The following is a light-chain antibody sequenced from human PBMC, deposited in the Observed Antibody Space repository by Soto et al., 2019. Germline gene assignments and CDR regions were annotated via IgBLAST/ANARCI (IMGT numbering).Light chain of an antibody. CDR2: GAS. J-gene: IGKJ1*01. CDR3: QHHNSYSQT. V-gene: IGKV1-5*01. Sequence: DIQRTQSPPTLSASVGDRVTITCLASQSIRYYLAWYQQMPGKAPKLLIYGASSLQSGVPSRFSGSGSGTEFTLTISSLQPDDFATYFCQHHNSYSQTFGQGTQVDIK. CDR1: QSIRYY.